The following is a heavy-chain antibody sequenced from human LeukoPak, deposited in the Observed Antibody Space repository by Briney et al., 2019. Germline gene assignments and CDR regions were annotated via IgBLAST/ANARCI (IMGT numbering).Heavy chain of an antibody. D-gene: IGHD6-19*01. CDR3: ARSGSSGWYINC. CDR1: GFTFSSYS. CDR2: ISSSSSYI. V-gene: IGHV3-21*01. Sequence: GGSLRLSCAASGFTFSSYSMNWVRQAPGKGLEWVSSISSSSSYIYYADSVKGRFTISRDNAKNSLYLQMNSLRAEDTAVYYCARSGSSGWYINCWRQGTLVTVSS. J-gene: IGHJ4*02.